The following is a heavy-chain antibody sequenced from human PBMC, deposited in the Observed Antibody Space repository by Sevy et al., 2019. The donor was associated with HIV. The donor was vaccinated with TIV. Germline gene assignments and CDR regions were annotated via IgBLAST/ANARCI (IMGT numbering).Heavy chain of an antibody. CDR2: IYYTGST. Sequence: SETLSLTCTVSGGSISAYYWSWVRQPPGKALEYVGYIYYTGSTNYNPSLKNRVTMSVDTSKNQFSLKLSSVTAAATAASYCTRAPPVRRGDVSLHWFDHWGQGTLVTVSS. V-gene: IGHV4-59*01. J-gene: IGHJ5*02. D-gene: IGHD3-10*02. CDR3: TRAPPVRRGDVSLHWFDH. CDR1: GGSISAYY.